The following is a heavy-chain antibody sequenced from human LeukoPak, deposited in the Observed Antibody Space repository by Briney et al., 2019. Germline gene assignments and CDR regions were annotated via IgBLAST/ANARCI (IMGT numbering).Heavy chain of an antibody. Sequence: GSLRLSCAASGFTFDDYGLGWARQVPGKGLEWLGEINHSGSTNYNTSLKGRVTISVDTSKNQFSLKLSSVTAADTAVYYCARVANYGDYWYYYYYYMDVWGKGTTVTVSS. CDR2: INHSGST. CDR3: ARVANYGDYWYYYYYYMDV. V-gene: IGHV4-34*01. J-gene: IGHJ6*03. D-gene: IGHD4-17*01. CDR1: GFTFDDYG.